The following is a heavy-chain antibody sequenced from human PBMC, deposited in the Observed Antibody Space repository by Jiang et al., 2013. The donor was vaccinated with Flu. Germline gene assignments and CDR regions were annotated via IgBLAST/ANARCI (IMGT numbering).Heavy chain of an antibody. J-gene: IGHJ4*02. D-gene: IGHD4-23*01. CDR1: GGSFSGYY. Sequence: LLKPSETLSLTCAVYGGSFSGYYWSWIRQPPGKGLEWIGEINHSGSTNYNPSLKSRVTISVDTSKNQFSLKLSSVTAADTAVYYCARTGRHGGNRGKFDYWGQGTLVTVSS. CDR3: ARTGRHGGNRGKFDY. CDR2: INHSGST. V-gene: IGHV4-34*01.